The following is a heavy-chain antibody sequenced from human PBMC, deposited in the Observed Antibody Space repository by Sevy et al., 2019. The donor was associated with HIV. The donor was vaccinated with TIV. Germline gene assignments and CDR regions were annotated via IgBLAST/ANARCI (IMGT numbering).Heavy chain of an antibody. D-gene: IGHD3-22*01. J-gene: IGHJ4*02. CDR1: GYTLTELS. V-gene: IGHV1-24*01. CDR2: FDPEDGET. CDR3: SQQRDYYASGGYPFDS. Sequence: ASVKVSCKVSGYTLTELSMHWVRQAPGKGLEWMATFDPEDGETIYAQKFQGRVTMTEDTSTDTAYMELSSLRSEDTAVYYFSQQRDYYASGGYPFDSWGQGTRVTVSS.